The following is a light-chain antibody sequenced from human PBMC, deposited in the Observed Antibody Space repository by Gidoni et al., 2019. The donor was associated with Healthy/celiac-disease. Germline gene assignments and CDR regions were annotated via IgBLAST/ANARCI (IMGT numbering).Light chain of an antibody. CDR2: GAS. V-gene: IGKV3-15*01. J-gene: IGKJ3*01. CDR1: QSVSSN. CDR3: QQYNNWPIT. Sequence: EIVMPQSPATLSVSPGARATLSCRASQSVSSNLAWYQQKPGQAPRLLIYGASTRATGIPARFSGSGSGTEFTLTISSLQSEDFAVYYCQQYNNWPITFGPGTKVDIK.